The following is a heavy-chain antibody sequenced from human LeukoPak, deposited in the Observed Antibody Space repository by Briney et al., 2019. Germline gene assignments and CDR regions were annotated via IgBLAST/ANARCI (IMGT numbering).Heavy chain of an antibody. D-gene: IGHD2-2*01. J-gene: IGHJ5*02. CDR2: IYGST. Sequence: PSETLSLTCTVSGGSISSYYWSWIRQPPGKGPEWLGYIYGSTNYNPSLKSRVTISVDTSKNQFSLTLSSVTAADTAVYYCARVDCSSTSCVYFDPWGQGTLVTVSS. CDR3: ARVDCSSTSCVYFDP. CDR1: GGSISSYY. V-gene: IGHV4-59*01.